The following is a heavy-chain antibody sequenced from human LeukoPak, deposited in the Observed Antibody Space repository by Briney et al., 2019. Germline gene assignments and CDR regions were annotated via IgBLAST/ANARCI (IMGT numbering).Heavy chain of an antibody. CDR1: GFTFSSYW. J-gene: IGHJ3*02. V-gene: IGHV3-21*01. D-gene: IGHD3-3*01. Sequence: GGSLRLSCAASGFTFSSYWMSWVRQAPGKGLEWVSSISSSSSYIYYADSVKGRFTISRDNAKNSLYLQMNSLRAEDTAVYYCARVRYYDRLGAFDIWGQGTMVTVSS. CDR3: ARVRYYDRLGAFDI. CDR2: ISSSSSYI.